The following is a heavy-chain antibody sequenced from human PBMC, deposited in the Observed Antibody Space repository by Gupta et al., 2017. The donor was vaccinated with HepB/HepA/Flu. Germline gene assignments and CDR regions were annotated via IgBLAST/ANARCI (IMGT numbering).Heavy chain of an antibody. CDR2: IYWDDDK. J-gene: IGHJ5*02. D-gene: IGHD1-7*01. V-gene: IGHV2-5*02. CDR3: AHRREWSGYNWNYIWFDP. Sequence: QITLKESGPTLVKPTQTLTLTCTFSGFSLSTSGVGVGWIRQPPGKALEWLALIYWDDDKRYSPSLKSRLTITKDTSKNQVVLTMTNMDPVDTATYYCAHRREWSGYNWNYIWFDPWGQGTLVTVSS. CDR1: GFSLSTSGVG.